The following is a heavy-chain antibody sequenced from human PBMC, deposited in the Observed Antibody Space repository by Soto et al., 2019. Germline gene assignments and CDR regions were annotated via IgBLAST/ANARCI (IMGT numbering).Heavy chain of an antibody. J-gene: IGHJ5*02. V-gene: IGHV3-30-3*01. CDR3: ARADTMIVEGNWFDP. CDR2: ISYDGSNK. Sequence: GGSLRLSCAASGFTFSSYAMHWVRQAPGKGLEWVAVISYDGSNKYYADSVKGRFTISRDNSKNTLYLQMTSLRAEDTAVYYCARADTMIVEGNWFDPWGQGTLVTVSS. CDR1: GFTFSSYA. D-gene: IGHD3-22*01.